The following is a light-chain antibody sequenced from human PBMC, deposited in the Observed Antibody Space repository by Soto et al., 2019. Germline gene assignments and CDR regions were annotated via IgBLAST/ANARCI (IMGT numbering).Light chain of an antibody. J-gene: IGKJ1*01. CDR1: QSVSSN. CDR2: GAS. V-gene: IGKV3-15*01. CDR3: QQYNKWPPWT. Sequence: EIVMTQSPSTLSVSPGERATLSCRASQSVSSNLAWYQQKPGQAPRLLIYGASTRATGIPARLSGSGSGTEFTLTISSLQSEDFAVYSCQQYNKWPPWTFGQGTKVDIK.